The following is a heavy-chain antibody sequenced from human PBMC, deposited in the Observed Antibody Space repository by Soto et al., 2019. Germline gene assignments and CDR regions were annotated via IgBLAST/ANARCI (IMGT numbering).Heavy chain of an antibody. CDR3: ARDRRYYYDSSGYYYTYGGYDY. CDR1: GYTFTSYG. J-gene: IGHJ4*02. D-gene: IGHD3-22*01. Sequence: QVQLVQPGAEVKKPGASVKVSCKASGYTFTSYGISWVRQAPGQGLEWMGWISAYNGNTNYAQKLQGRVTMTTDTSTSTAYMELRSLRSDDTAVYYCARDRRYYYDSSGYYYTYGGYDYWGQGTLVTVSS. V-gene: IGHV1-18*01. CDR2: ISAYNGNT.